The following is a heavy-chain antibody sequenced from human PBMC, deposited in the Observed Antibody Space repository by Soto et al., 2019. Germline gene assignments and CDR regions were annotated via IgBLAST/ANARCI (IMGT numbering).Heavy chain of an antibody. CDR1: GFTFSSYG. Sequence: QVQLVESGGGVVQPGRSLRLSCAASGFTFSSYGMHWVRQAPGKGLEWVAVISYDGSNKYYADSVKGRFTISRDNSKNTLDVRINSLRAEDTAVYYCAKARSRYFCGCSCCPDAFDIWGQGTMVTVSS. CDR2: ISYDGSNK. J-gene: IGHJ3*02. CDR3: AKARSRYFCGCSCCPDAFDI. V-gene: IGHV3-30*18. D-gene: IGHD2-15*01.